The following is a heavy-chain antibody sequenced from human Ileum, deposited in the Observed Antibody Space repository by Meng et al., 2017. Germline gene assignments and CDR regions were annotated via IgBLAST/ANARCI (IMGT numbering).Heavy chain of an antibody. J-gene: IGHJ4*02. V-gene: IGHV4-4*02. CDR2: IYLAGSP. CDR3: VRHGGKYFDS. Sequence: VQLQGSGPGLGEPSGTLSLTCTVSGGSISSSFYWSWVRQSPGKGLEWIGQIYLAGSPNYNPSLESRVTISVDKSKNQFSLRLTSVTAADTAIFYCVRHGGKYFDSWGQGTLVTVSS. D-gene: IGHD2-15*01. CDR1: GGSISSSFY.